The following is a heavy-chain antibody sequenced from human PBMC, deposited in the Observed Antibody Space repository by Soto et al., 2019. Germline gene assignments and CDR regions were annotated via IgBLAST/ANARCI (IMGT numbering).Heavy chain of an antibody. V-gene: IGHV4-59*08. CDR1: GGSISSYY. Sequence: PSETLSLTCTVSGGSISSYYWSWIRQPPGKGLEWIGYIYYSGSTNYNPSLESRVTISVDTSKNQFSLKLSSVTAADTAVYYCERHSPYYDSTKSLQHWGQGTLVTVSS. J-gene: IGHJ1*01. CDR3: ERHSPYYDSTKSLQH. CDR2: IYYSGST. D-gene: IGHD3-22*01.